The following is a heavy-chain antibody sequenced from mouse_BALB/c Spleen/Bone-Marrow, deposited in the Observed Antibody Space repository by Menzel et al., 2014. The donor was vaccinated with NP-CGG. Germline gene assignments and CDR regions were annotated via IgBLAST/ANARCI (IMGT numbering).Heavy chain of an antibody. V-gene: IGHV5-6-4*01. Sequence: EVHLVESGGGLVNPGGSLKLSCTTSGFTFSDYAMSWVRQTPEKRLEWVVTVSSGGRYTYFSDSVKGRFTISRDNAKNTLYLQMSSLKSEDTAMYYCTRAPYDNSYFDYWGQGTTPTVSS. D-gene: IGHD2-1*01. CDR2: VSSGGRYT. CDR3: TRAPYDNSYFDY. J-gene: IGHJ2*01. CDR1: GFTFSDYA.